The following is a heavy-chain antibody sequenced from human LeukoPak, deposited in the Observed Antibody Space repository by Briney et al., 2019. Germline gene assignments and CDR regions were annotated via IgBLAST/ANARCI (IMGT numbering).Heavy chain of an antibody. CDR3: ARERGHHDILTGPNNY. CDR1: GGTFSSYA. J-gene: IGHJ4*02. Sequence: SVRVSCKASGGTFSSYAISWVRQAPGQGLEWMGRIIPIFGTANYAQKFQGRVTITTDESTSTAYMELSSLRSEDTAVYYCARERGHHDILTGPNNYWGQGTLVTVSS. CDR2: IIPIFGTA. D-gene: IGHD3-9*01. V-gene: IGHV1-69*05.